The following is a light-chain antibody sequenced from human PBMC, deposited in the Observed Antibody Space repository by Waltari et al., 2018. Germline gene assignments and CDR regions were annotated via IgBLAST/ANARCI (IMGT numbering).Light chain of an antibody. V-gene: IGKV4-1*01. Sequence: DIVMTQSPDSLAVSLGERATINCKSSQSVLHSPVNKDYLAWFQQRPGQPPKLLIYWASNRESGVPDRFSGSGSGTDFTLTISSLQAEDVAVYYCQQYHSPPYTFGQGTKLEIK. CDR1: QSVLHSPVNKDY. J-gene: IGKJ2*01. CDR2: WAS. CDR3: QQYHSPPYT.